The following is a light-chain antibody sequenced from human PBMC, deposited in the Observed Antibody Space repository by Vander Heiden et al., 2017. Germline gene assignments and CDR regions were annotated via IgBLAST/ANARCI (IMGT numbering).Light chain of an antibody. Sequence: DIPMTQSPSTLSASVGDGITVTSRASQNIISWLGWYQQKPGKTPNLLIFKTSILETGVPSRFSGSGSGTEFTLTISSLLPDDFATYYCQQYESDPYTFGQGTKLEIK. V-gene: IGKV1-5*03. CDR1: QNIISW. CDR3: QQYESDPYT. J-gene: IGKJ2*01. CDR2: KTS.